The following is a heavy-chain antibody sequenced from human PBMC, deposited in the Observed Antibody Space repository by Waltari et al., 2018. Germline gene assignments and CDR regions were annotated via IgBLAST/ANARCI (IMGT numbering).Heavy chain of an antibody. D-gene: IGHD3-22*01. CDR1: GDSIRSHC. CDR3: ARLPRGSVIIGAFDI. CDR2: MYFSGTK. Sequence: VQLQESGPGLVKPSETLSLRCNVSGDSIRSHCWSWIRQAPGKGLEWMGHMYFSGTKDYNPSLKSRVAISIDTSKNHFSLNLRSVTAADTAIYYCARLPRGSVIIGAFDIWGQGTQVTVSS. V-gene: IGHV4-59*11. J-gene: IGHJ3*02.